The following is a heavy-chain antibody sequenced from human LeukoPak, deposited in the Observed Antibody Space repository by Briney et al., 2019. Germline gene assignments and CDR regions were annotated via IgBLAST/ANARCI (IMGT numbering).Heavy chain of an antibody. V-gene: IGHV3-23*01. Sequence: GGSLRLSCAASGFTFSSYAMSWVRQAPGKGLEWVSAISGSGGSTYYADSVKGRFTLPRDNSKNTLYLQMNSLRAEDTAVYYCGKDRFNSYGYDYWGQGTLVTVSS. CDR2: ISGSGGST. CDR3: GKDRFNSYGYDY. J-gene: IGHJ4*02. CDR1: GFTFSSYA. D-gene: IGHD5-18*01.